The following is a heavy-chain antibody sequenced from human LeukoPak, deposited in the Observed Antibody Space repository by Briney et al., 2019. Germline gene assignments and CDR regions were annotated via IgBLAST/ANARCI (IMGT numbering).Heavy chain of an antibody. CDR3: ARVYYSNSYDYWYFDL. CDR2: IYYSGST. Sequence: PSETLSLTCSVSGGSIRSYYWSWIRQPPGKGLEWIGYIYYSGSTNYNPSLKSRVTISVDTSKNQFSLKLSSVTAADTAVYYCARVYYSNSYDYWYFDLWGRGTLVTVSS. D-gene: IGHD6-13*01. J-gene: IGHJ2*01. CDR1: GGSIRSYY. V-gene: IGHV4-59*01.